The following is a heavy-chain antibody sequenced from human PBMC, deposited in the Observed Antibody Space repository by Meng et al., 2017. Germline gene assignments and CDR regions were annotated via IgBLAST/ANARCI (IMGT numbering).Heavy chain of an antibody. CDR2: IWYDGSNK. CDR1: GFTFSDYY. D-gene: IGHD3-22*01. V-gene: IGHV3-33*08. CDR3: ARGRARYYDSSGYTYYFDY. Sequence: GESLKISCAASGFTFSDYYMNWVRQAPGKGLEWVAVIWYDGSNKYYADSVKGRFTISRDNSKNTLYLQMNSLRAEDTAVYYCARGRARYYDSSGYTYYFDYWGQGTLVTVSS. J-gene: IGHJ4*02.